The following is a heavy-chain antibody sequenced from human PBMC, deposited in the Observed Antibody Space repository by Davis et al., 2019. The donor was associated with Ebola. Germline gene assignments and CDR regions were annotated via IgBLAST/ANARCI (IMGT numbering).Heavy chain of an antibody. V-gene: IGHV3-23*01. J-gene: IGHJ4*02. CDR3: ARATGCDY. Sequence: GGSLTLSCAASGFTFSNYAMSWVRQAPGKGLEWVSAVSGGGGTTYYADSVKGRFTISRDNSKNTLYLQMNSLRAEDTAVYYCARATGCDYWGQGTLVTVSS. CDR2: VSGGGGTT. CDR1: GFTFSNYA.